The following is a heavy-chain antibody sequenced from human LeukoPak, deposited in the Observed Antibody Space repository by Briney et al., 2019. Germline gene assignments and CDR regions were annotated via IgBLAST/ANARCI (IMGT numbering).Heavy chain of an antibody. CDR1: GFTFSSYA. CDR3: AKSPVLAVSHFDY. V-gene: IGHV3-23*01. Sequence: GGSLRLSCAASGFTFSSYAMSWVRQAPGKGLKWVSAISGSGGSTYYADSVKGRFTISRDNSKNTLYLQMNSLRAEDTAVYYCAKSPVLAVSHFDYWGQGTLVTVSS. J-gene: IGHJ4*02. CDR2: ISGSGGST. D-gene: IGHD3-3*02.